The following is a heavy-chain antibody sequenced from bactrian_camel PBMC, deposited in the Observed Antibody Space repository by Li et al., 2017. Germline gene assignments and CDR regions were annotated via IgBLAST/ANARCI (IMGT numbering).Heavy chain of an antibody. D-gene: IGHD3*01. V-gene: IGHV3-2*01. CDR3: ATHTIAYCSD. CDR1: GFTLRTYF. J-gene: IGHJ4*01. Sequence: HVQLVESGGGFVQPGGSLRLSSAASGFTLRTYFMYWVRQAPGKGLEWVSTIDGGPKTYYTDSVKGRFTISRDNAKNTVTLQMDRLKSDDTALYYCATHTIAYCSDWGQGTQVTVS. CDR2: IDGGPKT.